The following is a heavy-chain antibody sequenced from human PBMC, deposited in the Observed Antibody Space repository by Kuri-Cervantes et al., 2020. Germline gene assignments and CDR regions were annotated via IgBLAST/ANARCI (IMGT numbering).Heavy chain of an antibody. CDR1: GFTFRSYA. CDR2: TSYDGSNK. CDR3: ATYRGGGIGYYRLDY. V-gene: IGHV3-30-3*01. D-gene: IGHD3-22*01. J-gene: IGHJ4*02. Sequence: GESLKISCAASGFTFRSYAMHWVRQAPGKGLEWVAVTSYDGSNKYYADSVKGRFTISRDNSKNTLYVQMNSLRAEDTAVYYCATYRGGGIGYYRLDYWGQGTLVTVSS.